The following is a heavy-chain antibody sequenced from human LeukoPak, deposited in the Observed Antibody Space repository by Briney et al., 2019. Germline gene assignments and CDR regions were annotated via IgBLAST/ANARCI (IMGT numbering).Heavy chain of an antibody. CDR2: ISGGGGST. V-gene: IGHV3-23*01. J-gene: IGHJ4*02. D-gene: IGHD6-13*01. Sequence: GGSLRLSCAASGFTFSSHAMSWVRQAPGKGLEWVSAISGGGGSTYYADSVKGRFTISRDNSKNTLYLQVNSLRAEDTAVYYCAKGIARGNDYWGQGTLVTVSS. CDR3: AKGIARGNDY. CDR1: GFTFSSHA.